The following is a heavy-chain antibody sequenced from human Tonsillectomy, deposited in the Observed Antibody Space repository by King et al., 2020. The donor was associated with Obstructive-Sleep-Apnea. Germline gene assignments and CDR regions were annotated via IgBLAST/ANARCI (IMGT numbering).Heavy chain of an antibody. CDR3: ATGSDGYNLGFPKFDY. CDR2: ISYNGGNK. D-gene: IGHD5-24*01. J-gene: IGHJ4*02. V-gene: IGHV3-30*04. Sequence: VQLVESGGGVVQPGRSLTLSCAASGFIFSSYAMHWVRQAPGKGLECVARISYNGGNKYYADSVKGRLTISRDNSKNTLYLQMNSLRAEDTALYYCATGSDGYNLGFPKFDYWGQGALVIVSS. CDR1: GFIFSSYA.